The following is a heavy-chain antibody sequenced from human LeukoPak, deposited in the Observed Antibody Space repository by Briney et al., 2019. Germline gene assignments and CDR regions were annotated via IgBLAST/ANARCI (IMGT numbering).Heavy chain of an antibody. Sequence: SVKVSCKASGGTFSSYAISWVRQAPGQGLEWMGRIIPILGIANYAQKFQGRVTITADKSTSTAYMELSSLRSEDTAVYYCARANIRTDYGGNWPWDYYGMDVWGQGTTVTVSS. CDR2: IIPILGIA. CDR3: ARANIRTDYGGNWPWDYYGMDV. V-gene: IGHV1-69*04. J-gene: IGHJ6*02. D-gene: IGHD4-23*01. CDR1: GGTFSSYA.